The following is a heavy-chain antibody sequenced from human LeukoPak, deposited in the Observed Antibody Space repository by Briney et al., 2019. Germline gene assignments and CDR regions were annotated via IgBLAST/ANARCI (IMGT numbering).Heavy chain of an antibody. CDR2: IYYSGST. D-gene: IGHD5-18*01. Sequence: SETLSLSCTVSGDSFSGDSYYWSWLRQPSGKGLEWIGSIYYSGSTYYNPSLKSRVTISVDTSKNQFSLKLSSVTAADTAVYYCAGTAMVRGFDYWGQGTLVTVSS. J-gene: IGHJ4*02. CDR1: GDSFSGDSYY. CDR3: AGTAMVRGFDY. V-gene: IGHV4-39*07.